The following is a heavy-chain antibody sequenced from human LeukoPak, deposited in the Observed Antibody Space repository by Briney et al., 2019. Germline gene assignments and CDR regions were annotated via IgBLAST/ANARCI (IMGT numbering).Heavy chain of an antibody. Sequence: GGSLRLSCAASGFTFSDYYMSWIRQAPGKGLEWVSYISSSGSTIYYADSVKGRFTISRDNAKDSLYLQMNSLRAEDTAVYYCARACSGGSCYSDWVYWGQGTLVTVSS. CDR3: ARACSGGSCYSDWVY. D-gene: IGHD2-15*01. V-gene: IGHV3-11*01. CDR1: GFTFSDYY. J-gene: IGHJ4*02. CDR2: ISSSGSTI.